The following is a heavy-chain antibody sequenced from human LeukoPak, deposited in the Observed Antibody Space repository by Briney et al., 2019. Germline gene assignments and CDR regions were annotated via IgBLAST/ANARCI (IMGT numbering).Heavy chain of an antibody. D-gene: IGHD2-2*01. CDR3: ARGQVPAARGYNWFDP. V-gene: IGHV4-34*01. CDR2: INARGDT. Sequence: SETLSLTCAVYGWSFNDYYWNWIRQPPGKGLEWIGEINARGDTNFTPSLKSRVTISVDTSKSQFSLRLTSMIAADTAVYYCARGQVPAARGYNWFDPWGQGTLVTVSS. J-gene: IGHJ5*02. CDR1: GWSFNDYY.